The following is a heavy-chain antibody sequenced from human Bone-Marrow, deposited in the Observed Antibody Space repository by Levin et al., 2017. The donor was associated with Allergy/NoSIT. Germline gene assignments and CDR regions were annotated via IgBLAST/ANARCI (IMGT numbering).Heavy chain of an antibody. Sequence: GGSLRLSCAASGFTFDDYAMHWVRQVPGKGLEWVSGISWNSGTTGYADSVKGRFTISRDNAKNSLYLQMNSLRAEDTALYYCAKDTNNNYVGRFDYWGQGTLVTVSS. CDR1: GFTFDDYA. CDR2: ISWNSGTT. CDR3: AKDTNNNYVGRFDY. V-gene: IGHV3-9*01. D-gene: IGHD4-11*01. J-gene: IGHJ4*02.